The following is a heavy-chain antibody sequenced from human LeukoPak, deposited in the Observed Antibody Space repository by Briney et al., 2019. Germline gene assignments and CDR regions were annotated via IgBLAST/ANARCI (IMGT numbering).Heavy chain of an antibody. Sequence: GRSLRLSCAASGFTFSCYAMHWVRQAPGKGLEWVAVISYDGSNKYYADSVKGRFTISRDNSKNTLYLQMNSLRAEDTAVYYCAREWQQLGAYYYGMDVWGQGTTVTVSS. D-gene: IGHD6-13*01. CDR3: AREWQQLGAYYYGMDV. CDR1: GFTFSCYA. J-gene: IGHJ6*02. CDR2: ISYDGSNK. V-gene: IGHV3-30-3*01.